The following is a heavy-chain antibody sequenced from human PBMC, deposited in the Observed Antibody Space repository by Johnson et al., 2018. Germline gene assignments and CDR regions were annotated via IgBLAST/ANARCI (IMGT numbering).Heavy chain of an antibody. Sequence: VQLVQAGAEVIEPGESLKISCKGSGDSFTSYWIGWVRQMPGKGLEWMGIIYPEDSDTRYSPSFHGQVTISADKSISTAYLQWSSLKASDTAMYYCARLLRDDGSGYPWGQGTMVTVSS. CDR2: IYPEDSDT. J-gene: IGHJ3*01. CDR1: GDSFTSYW. D-gene: IGHD3-22*01. V-gene: IGHV5-51*03. CDR3: ARLLRDDGSGYP.